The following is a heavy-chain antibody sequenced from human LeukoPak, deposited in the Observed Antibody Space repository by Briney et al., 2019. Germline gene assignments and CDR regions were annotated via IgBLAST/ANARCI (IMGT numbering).Heavy chain of an antibody. CDR1: GGSFSGYY. CDR3: ARDRIVGATTSGY. D-gene: IGHD1-26*01. Sequence: SETLSLTCAVYGGSFSGYYWSWIRQPPGKGLEWIGEINHSGSTNYNPSLKSRVTISVNTSKNQFSLKLSSVTAADTAVYYCARDRIVGATTSGYWGQGTLVTVSS. J-gene: IGHJ4*02. CDR2: INHSGST. V-gene: IGHV4-34*01.